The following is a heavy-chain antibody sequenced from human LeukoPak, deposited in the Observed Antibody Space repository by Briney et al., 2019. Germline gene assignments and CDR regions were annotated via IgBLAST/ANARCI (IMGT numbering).Heavy chain of an antibody. CDR3: TRDRRDGYNYFDL. Sequence: PSETLSLTCTVSGGSITSHYWSWIRQPPGKGLEWIGYISWSGNTDYNPSLKSRVTISVDTSKNQFSLRLNSVTAADTAVYYCTRDRRDGYNYFDLWGQGTLVTVSS. V-gene: IGHV4-59*11. D-gene: IGHD5-24*01. CDR1: GGSITSHY. J-gene: IGHJ4*02. CDR2: ISWSGNT.